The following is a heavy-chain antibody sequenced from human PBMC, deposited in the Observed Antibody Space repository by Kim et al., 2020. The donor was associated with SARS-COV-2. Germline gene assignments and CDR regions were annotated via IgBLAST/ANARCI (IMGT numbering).Heavy chain of an antibody. J-gene: IGHJ4*02. Sequence: GGSLRLSCAASGFTFSSYGMHWVRQAPGKGLEWVAVIWYDGSNKYYADSVKGRFTISRDNSKNTLYLQMNSLRAEDTAMYYCAKDRTVAKAYPTWYFDYWGQGTLVTVSS. CDR1: GFTFSSYG. V-gene: IGHV3-33*06. D-gene: IGHD6-19*01. CDR2: IWYDGSNK. CDR3: AKDRTVAKAYPTWYFDY.